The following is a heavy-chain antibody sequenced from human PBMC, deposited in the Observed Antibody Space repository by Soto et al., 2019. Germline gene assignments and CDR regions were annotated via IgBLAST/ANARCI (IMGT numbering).Heavy chain of an antibody. V-gene: IGHV4-34*01. J-gene: IGHJ4*02. Sequence: SETLSLTCAVYGGSFSGYYWSWIRQPPGKGLEWIGEINHSGSTNYNPSLKSRVTISVDTSKNQFSLKLSSVTAADTAVYYCARAAPQNWGGGSCYSGRGYWGQGTLVTV. CDR3: ARAAPQNWGGGSCYSGRGY. D-gene: IGHD2-15*01. CDR2: INHSGST. CDR1: GGSFSGYY.